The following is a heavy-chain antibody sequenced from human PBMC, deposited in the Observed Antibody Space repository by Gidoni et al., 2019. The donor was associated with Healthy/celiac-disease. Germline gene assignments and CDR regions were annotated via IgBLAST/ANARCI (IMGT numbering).Heavy chain of an antibody. CDR2: IYYRGST. J-gene: IGHJ3*02. CDR1: GGSISSYY. Sequence: QVQLQASGPGLVKPSETLSLTCPVSGGSISSYYWSWIRQPPGKGLEWIGYIYYRGSTNYNPSLKSRVTISVDTSKNQFSLKLSSVTAADTAVYYCAREDCSGGSCYSDAFDIWGQGTMVTVSS. CDR3: AREDCSGGSCYSDAFDI. V-gene: IGHV4-59*01. D-gene: IGHD2-15*01.